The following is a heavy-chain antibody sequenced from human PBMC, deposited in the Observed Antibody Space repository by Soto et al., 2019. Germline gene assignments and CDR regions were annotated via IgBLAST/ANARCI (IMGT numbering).Heavy chain of an antibody. V-gene: IGHV3-30-3*01. D-gene: IGHD5-12*01. CDR3: ARDYYRFNSGYGFRMDV. Sequence: GGSLRLSCAASGFTFSSYAMHWVRQAPGKGLEWVAVISYDGSNKYYADSVKGRFTISRDNSKNTLYLQMNSLRAEDTAVYYCARDYYRFNSGYGFRMDVWGQGTTVTVS. CDR2: ISYDGSNK. CDR1: GFTFSSYA. J-gene: IGHJ6*02.